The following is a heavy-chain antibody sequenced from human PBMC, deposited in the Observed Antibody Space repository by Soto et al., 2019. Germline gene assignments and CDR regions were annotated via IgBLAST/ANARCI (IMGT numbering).Heavy chain of an antibody. CDR2: INAGNGNT. Sequence: QVQLVQSGAEVKKPGASVKVSCKASGYTFTNYAMHWVRQAPGQRLEWMGWINAGNGNTKYSQKFQGRVTITRDTSASTAYMELSSLRSEDTAVYYCARDLKYCGGDCWSNWYFDLWGRGTLVTVSS. J-gene: IGHJ2*01. CDR1: GYTFTNYA. D-gene: IGHD2-21*02. V-gene: IGHV1-3*01. CDR3: ARDLKYCGGDCWSNWYFDL.